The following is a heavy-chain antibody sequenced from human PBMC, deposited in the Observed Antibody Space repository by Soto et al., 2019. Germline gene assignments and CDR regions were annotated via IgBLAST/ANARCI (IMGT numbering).Heavy chain of an antibody. CDR2: IYYSGST. D-gene: IGHD3-9*01. Sequence: QVQLQESGPGLVKPSQTLSLTCTVSGDSIRSGNHYWSWIRQPPGKGLEWIGYIYYSGSTYYSPSLKIRVTISVDTSKNLFSLKLNSGTAADTAVYYCARGDILTVYGCMDVWGQGTTVTVSS. CDR3: ARGDILTVYGCMDV. J-gene: IGHJ6*02. CDR1: GDSIRSGNHY. V-gene: IGHV4-30-4*01.